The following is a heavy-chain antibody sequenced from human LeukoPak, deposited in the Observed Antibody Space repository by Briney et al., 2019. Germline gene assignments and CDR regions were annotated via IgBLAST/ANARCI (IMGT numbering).Heavy chain of an antibody. Sequence: GASLRLSCAASGFTFSSYAMSWVRQAPGKGLEWVSAVSGSGGSTYYADSVKGRFTIARYNSKNTLYLQMNSLRAEDEAVYYCAGTYYYASSGYPYYFDCWGGGTLVSVCS. CDR2: VSGSGGST. V-gene: IGHV3-23*01. CDR1: GFTFSSYA. D-gene: IGHD3-22*01. CDR3: AGTYYYASSGYPYYFDC. J-gene: IGHJ4*02.